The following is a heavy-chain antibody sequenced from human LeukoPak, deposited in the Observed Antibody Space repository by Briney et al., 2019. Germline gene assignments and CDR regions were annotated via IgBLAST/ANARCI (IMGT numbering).Heavy chain of an antibody. CDR1: AGSISSYY. Sequence: SETLSLTCTVAAGSISSYYWSCIRQPPAKGLEWIGYIYYSGSTNYNPSLKCRVTISVDTSKNQFSLKLSSVTAADMAVYYCARDLGYCSSTSCTLIYYYGMDVWGQGTTVTVSS. CDR2: IYYSGST. J-gene: IGHJ6*02. V-gene: IGHV4-59*01. D-gene: IGHD2-2*01. CDR3: ARDLGYCSSTSCTLIYYYGMDV.